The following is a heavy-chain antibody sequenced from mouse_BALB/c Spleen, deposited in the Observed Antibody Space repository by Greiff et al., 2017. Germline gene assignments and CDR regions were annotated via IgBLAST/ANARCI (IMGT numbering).Heavy chain of an antibody. D-gene: IGHD2-4*01. J-gene: IGHJ3*01. CDR3: ARLGYDSAWFAY. CDR2: ISSGGSYT. Sequence: EVKLVESGGGLVKPGGSLKLSCAASGFTFSSYAMSWVRQTPEKRLEWVATISSGGSYTYYPDSVKGRFTISRDNAKNTLYLQMSSLRSEDTAMYYCARLGYDSAWFAYWGQGTLVTVSA. CDR1: GFTFSSYA. V-gene: IGHV5-9-3*01.